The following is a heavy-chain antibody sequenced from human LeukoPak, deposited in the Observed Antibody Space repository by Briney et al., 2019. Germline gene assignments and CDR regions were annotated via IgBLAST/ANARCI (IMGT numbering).Heavy chain of an antibody. Sequence: GASVKVSCKASGDTFSSYAISWVRQAPGQGLEWMGGIIPIFGTANYAQKFQGRVTITTDESTSTAYMELSSLRSEDTAVYYCARSSGYYYLNWFDPWGQGTLVTVSS. D-gene: IGHD3-22*01. CDR3: ARSSGYYYLNWFDP. CDR1: GDTFSSYA. CDR2: IIPIFGTA. J-gene: IGHJ5*02. V-gene: IGHV1-69*05.